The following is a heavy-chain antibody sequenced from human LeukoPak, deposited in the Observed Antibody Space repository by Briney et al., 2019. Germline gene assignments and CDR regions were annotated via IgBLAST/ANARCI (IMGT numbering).Heavy chain of an antibody. J-gene: IGHJ4*02. CDR1: GYSFTRYW. Sequence: GESLKISCKGSGYSFTRYWIGWVRQMPGKGLEWMGTIYPGESDTRYSPSFQGQVTISADKSISTAYLQWSSLKASDTAMYYCASRVGRTGTIDFDYWGQGTLVTVSS. CDR2: IYPGESDT. CDR3: ASRVGRTGTIDFDY. V-gene: IGHV5-51*01. D-gene: IGHD1-1*01.